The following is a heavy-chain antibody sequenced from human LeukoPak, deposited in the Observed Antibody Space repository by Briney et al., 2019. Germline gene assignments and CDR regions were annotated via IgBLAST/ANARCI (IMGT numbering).Heavy chain of an antibody. D-gene: IGHD3-10*01. CDR3: ARDRGGFGYGSGGYYLIDY. CDR1: GDSVSSSSAA. CDR2: TYYRSKWYN. V-gene: IGHV6-1*01. J-gene: IGHJ4*02. Sequence: SQTLSLTCAISGDSVSSSSAAWNWIRQSPSRGLEWLGRTYYRSKWYNDYAVSVKSRITINPDTSKNQFSLQLNSVTPEDTAVYYCARDRGGFGYGSGGYYLIDYWGQGTLVTVSS.